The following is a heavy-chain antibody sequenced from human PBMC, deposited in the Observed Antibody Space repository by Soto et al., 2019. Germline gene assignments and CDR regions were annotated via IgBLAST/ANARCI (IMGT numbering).Heavy chain of an antibody. CDR1: GYSFTSYW. V-gene: IGHV5-51*01. CDR3: ATTIRGVITSSTYYFDY. Sequence: GESLKISCKGSGYSFTSYWIGWVRQMPGKGLEWMGIIYPGDSDTRYSPSFQGQVTISADKSISTAYLQWSSLKASDTAMYYCATTIRGVITSSTYYFDYWGQGTLVTVS. CDR2: IYPGDSDT. J-gene: IGHJ4*02. D-gene: IGHD3-10*01.